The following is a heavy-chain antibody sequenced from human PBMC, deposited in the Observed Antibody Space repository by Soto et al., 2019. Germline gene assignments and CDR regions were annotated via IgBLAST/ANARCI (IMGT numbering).Heavy chain of an antibody. Sequence: SETLSLTCTVSGGSISSGGYYWSWIRQHPGKGLEWIGYIYYSGSTYYNPSLKSRVTISVDTSKNQFSLKLSSVTAADTAVYYCARDLDYDSSGSPTPGYWGQGTLVTVSS. CDR1: GGSISSGGYY. CDR2: IYYSGST. CDR3: ARDLDYDSSGSPTPGY. J-gene: IGHJ4*02. V-gene: IGHV4-31*03. D-gene: IGHD3-22*01.